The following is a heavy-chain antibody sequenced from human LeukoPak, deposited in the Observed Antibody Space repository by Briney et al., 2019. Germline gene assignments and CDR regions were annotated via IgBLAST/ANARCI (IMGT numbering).Heavy chain of an antibody. D-gene: IGHD1-26*01. Sequence: GGSLRLSCAASGFTFSSYGMIWVRQAPGKGLEWVSAISGSGGSTYYADSVKGRFTISRDNSKNTLYLQMNSLRAEDTAVYYCAIDQWSFSYFDYWGQGTLVTVSS. J-gene: IGHJ4*02. CDR2: ISGSGGST. V-gene: IGHV3-23*01. CDR3: AIDQWSFSYFDY. CDR1: GFTFSSYG.